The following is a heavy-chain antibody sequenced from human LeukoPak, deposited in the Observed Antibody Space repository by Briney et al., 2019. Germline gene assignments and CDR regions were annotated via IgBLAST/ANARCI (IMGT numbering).Heavy chain of an antibody. CDR1: GFTFTNYA. CDR3: AKREKGTTGRFFDY. V-gene: IGHV3-23*01. Sequence: GGSLRLSCAASGFTFTNYAMTWVRQAPGKGLEWVSGISEGVGNTYYADSVKGRFTISRDHSKNTPYLRMNSLRAEDTALYYCAKREKGTTGRFFDYWGQGTLVTVSS. CDR2: ISEGVGNT. J-gene: IGHJ4*02. D-gene: IGHD4-17*01.